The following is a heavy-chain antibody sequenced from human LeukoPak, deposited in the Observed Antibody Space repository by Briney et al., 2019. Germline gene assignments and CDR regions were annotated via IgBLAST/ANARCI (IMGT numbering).Heavy chain of an antibody. Sequence: GASVKVSCRASGYTFTGYYMHWVRQAPGQGLEWMGWINPNSGGTNYAQKFQGRVTMTRDTSISTAYMELSRLRSDDTAVYYCARVYGSGIGFDYWGQGTLVTVSS. D-gene: IGHD3-10*01. J-gene: IGHJ4*02. CDR2: INPNSGGT. V-gene: IGHV1-2*02. CDR1: GYTFTGYY. CDR3: ARVYGSGIGFDY.